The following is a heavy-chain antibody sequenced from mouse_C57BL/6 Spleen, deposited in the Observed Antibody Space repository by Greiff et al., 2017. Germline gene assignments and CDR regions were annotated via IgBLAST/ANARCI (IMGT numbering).Heavy chain of an antibody. J-gene: IGHJ4*01. CDR2: INPNYGTT. Sequence: EVQLQQPGPELVKPGASVKISCKASGYSFTDYYMNWVKQSNGKSLEWIGVINPNYGTTSYNQKFKGKATLTVDQSSSTAYMQLNSLTSEDSAVYYCARMADPIVRAMDYWGQGTSVTVSS. V-gene: IGHV1-39*01. D-gene: IGHD2-5*01. CDR3: ARMADPIVRAMDY. CDR1: GYSFTDYY.